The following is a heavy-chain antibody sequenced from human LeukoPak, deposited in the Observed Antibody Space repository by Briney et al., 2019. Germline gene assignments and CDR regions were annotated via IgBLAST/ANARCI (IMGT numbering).Heavy chain of an antibody. CDR2: ISGGDST. Sequence: PGGSLRLSCAASGFTFSNYAMNWVRQAPGKGLEWVSTISGGDSTYYADSVKGRFTISRDNSKNTLYLQMNSLRAEDTALYYCALCYYVRGWGQGTLVTVSS. V-gene: IGHV3-23*01. D-gene: IGHD3-22*01. CDR3: ALCYYVRG. CDR1: GFTFSNYA. J-gene: IGHJ4*02.